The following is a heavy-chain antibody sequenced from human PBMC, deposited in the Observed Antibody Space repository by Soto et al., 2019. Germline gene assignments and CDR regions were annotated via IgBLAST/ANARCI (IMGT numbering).Heavy chain of an antibody. J-gene: IGHJ6*02. V-gene: IGHV2-70*11. CDR2: IDWDDDK. D-gene: IGHD2-8*02. CDR3: GGALVQVDATRLGMNV. CDR1: GFSLSTSGMC. Sequence: SGPTLVNPTQTLTLTCTFSGFSLSTSGMCVSWIRQPPGKALEWLARIDWDDDKYYSTSLKTRLTISKGTSKNQVVLTMTNMDLVNPPRFYGGGALVQVDATRLGMNVWGQVTRVTVS.